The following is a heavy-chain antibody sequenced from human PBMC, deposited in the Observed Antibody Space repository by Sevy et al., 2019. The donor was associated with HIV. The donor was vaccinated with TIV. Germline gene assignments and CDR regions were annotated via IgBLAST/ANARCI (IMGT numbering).Heavy chain of an antibody. Sequence: GGSLRLSCAASGFTFSSYEMNWVRQAPGKGLEWVSYISNSGTTISYSDSVRGRFSISRDNARNSLYLQMNSLRAEDTAVYYCARDLPPSATTVAHSDYWGQGTLVTVSS. CDR2: ISNSGTTI. J-gene: IGHJ4*02. CDR3: ARDLPPSATTVAHSDY. D-gene: IGHD4-17*01. V-gene: IGHV3-48*03. CDR1: GFTFSSYE.